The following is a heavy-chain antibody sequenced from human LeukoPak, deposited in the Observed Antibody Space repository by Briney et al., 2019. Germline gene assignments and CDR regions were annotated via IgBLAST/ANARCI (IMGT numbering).Heavy chain of an antibody. V-gene: IGHV1-8*02. J-gene: IGHJ4*02. Sequence: ASVKVSCKASGGTFSSYAISWVRQAPGQGLEWMGWMNPNSGNTGYAQKFQGRVTMTRNTSISTAYMELSSLRSEDTAVYYCARGHGYSYGPYYFDYWGQGTLVTVSS. CDR1: GGTFSSYA. CDR3: ARGHGYSYGPYYFDY. D-gene: IGHD5-18*01. CDR2: MNPNSGNT.